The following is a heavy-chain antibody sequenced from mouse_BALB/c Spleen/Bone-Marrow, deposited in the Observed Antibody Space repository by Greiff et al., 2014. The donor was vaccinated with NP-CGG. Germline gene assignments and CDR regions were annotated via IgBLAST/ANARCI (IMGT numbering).Heavy chain of an antibody. J-gene: IGHJ3*01. D-gene: IGHD1-1*01. CDR1: GYSFTGYY. CDR2: VNPNNGGT. CDR3: ARNYGSSYPFAY. Sequence: EVQLVESGPDLVKPGASVKISCKASGYSFTGYYMHWVKQSHGKSLEWIGRVNPNNGGTSYNQKFKGKAILTVDKSSSTAYMELRSLTSEDPAVYYCARNYGSSYPFAYWGQGTLVTVSA. V-gene: IGHV1-18*01.